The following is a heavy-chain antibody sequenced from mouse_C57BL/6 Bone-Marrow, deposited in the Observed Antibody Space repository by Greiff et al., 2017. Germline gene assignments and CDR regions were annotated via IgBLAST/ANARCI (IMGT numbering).Heavy chain of an antibody. CDR1: GFNIKDDY. CDR3: TTNWDGVDY. J-gene: IGHJ2*01. Sequence: VQLQQSGAELVRPGASVKLSCTASGFNIKDDYMHWVKQRPEQGLEWIGWIDPENGDTEYASKFQGKATITADTSSNTAYLPLSSLTSEDTAVYYCTTNWDGVDYWGQGTTLTVSS. V-gene: IGHV14-4*01. D-gene: IGHD4-1*01. CDR2: IDPENGDT.